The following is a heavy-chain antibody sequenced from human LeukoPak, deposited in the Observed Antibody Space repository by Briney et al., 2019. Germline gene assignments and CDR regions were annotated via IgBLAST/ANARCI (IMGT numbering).Heavy chain of an antibody. CDR1: GGSISSSSYY. Sequence: KPSETLSLTCTVSGGSISSSSYYWGWIRQPPGKGLEWIGSIYYSGSTYYNPSFKSRVTISVDTSKNQFSLKLSSVTAADTAVYYCARRRGYCSSTSCSYYFDYWGQGTLVTVSS. CDR3: ARRRGYCSSTSCSYYFDY. V-gene: IGHV4-39*01. D-gene: IGHD2-2*01. J-gene: IGHJ4*02. CDR2: IYYSGST.